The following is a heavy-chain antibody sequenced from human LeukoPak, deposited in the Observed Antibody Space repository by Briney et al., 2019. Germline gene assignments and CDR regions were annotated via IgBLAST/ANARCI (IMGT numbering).Heavy chain of an antibody. D-gene: IGHD5-18*01. CDR1: GFTFSNAW. Sequence: GGSLRLSCAASGFTFSNAWMSWVRQAPGKGLEWVSSISSSSSYIYYADSVKGRFTISRDNAKNSLYLQMNSLRAEDTAVYYCAKEAPTYSYGYDYFDYWGQGTLVTVSS. V-gene: IGHV3-21*04. CDR3: AKEAPTYSYGYDYFDY. CDR2: ISSSSSYI. J-gene: IGHJ4*02.